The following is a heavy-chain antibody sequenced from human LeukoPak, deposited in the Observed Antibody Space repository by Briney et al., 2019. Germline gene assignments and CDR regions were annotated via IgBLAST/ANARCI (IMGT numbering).Heavy chain of an antibody. CDR3: ARDTGGLFDY. D-gene: IGHD1-14*01. V-gene: IGHV3-33*01. CDR2: IWYDGSNK. Sequence: PGRSLRLSCAASGFTFSSYGMHWVRHAPGKGLEWVAVIWYDGSNKYYADSVKGRFTISRDNSKNTLYLQMNSLRAEDTAVYYCARDTGGLFDYWGQGTLVTVSS. J-gene: IGHJ4*02. CDR1: GFTFSSYG.